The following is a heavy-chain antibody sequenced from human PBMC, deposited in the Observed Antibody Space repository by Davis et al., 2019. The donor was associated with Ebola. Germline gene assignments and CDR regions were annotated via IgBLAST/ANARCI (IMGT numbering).Heavy chain of an antibody. CDR1: GFTFSSYG. J-gene: IGHJ6*02. D-gene: IGHD6-6*01. CDR3: AKDLEYSSSSALYYYYYGMDI. V-gene: IGHV3-30*02. CDR2: IWYDGSNK. Sequence: GGSLRLSCAASGFTFSSYGIHWVRQAPGKGLEWVAVIWYDGSNKYYADSVKGRFTISRDNSKNTLYLQMNSLRAEDTAVYYCAKDLEYSSSSALYYYYYGMDIWGQGTTVTVSS.